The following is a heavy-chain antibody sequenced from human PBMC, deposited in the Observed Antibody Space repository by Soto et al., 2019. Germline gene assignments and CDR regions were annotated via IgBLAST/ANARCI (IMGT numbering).Heavy chain of an antibody. J-gene: IGHJ5*02. V-gene: IGHV4-31*03. CDR1: GGSISSGGYY. D-gene: IGHD2-15*01. CDR3: ARDGVVAATPVGWFDP. Sequence: SETLSLTCTVSGGSISSGGYYWSWIRQHPGKGLEWIGYIYYSGSTYYNPSLKSRVTISVDTSKNQFSLKLSSVTAADTAVYYCARDGVVAATPVGWFDPWGQGTLVTVSS. CDR2: IYYSGST.